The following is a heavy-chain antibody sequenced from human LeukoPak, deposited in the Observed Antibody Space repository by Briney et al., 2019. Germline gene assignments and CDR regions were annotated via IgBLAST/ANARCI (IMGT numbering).Heavy chain of an antibody. D-gene: IGHD2/OR15-2a*01. CDR3: ARGRDYFPIDY. CDR2: TYSGGNT. J-gene: IGHJ4*02. CDR1: GFTVSSSH. Sequence: GRSLRLSCAASGFTVSSSHMTWVRQTPGKGLVWVSVTYSGGNTDYADSVKGRFTISRDNSRNTPYLQMSSLRVEDTAIYYCARGRDYFPIDYWGQGTFVIVSS. V-gene: IGHV3-53*01.